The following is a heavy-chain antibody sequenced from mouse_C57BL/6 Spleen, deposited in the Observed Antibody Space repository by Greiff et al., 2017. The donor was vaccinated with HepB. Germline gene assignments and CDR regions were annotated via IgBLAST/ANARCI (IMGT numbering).Heavy chain of an antibody. D-gene: IGHD1-1*01. CDR3: TTNYYGSSEAMDY. J-gene: IGHJ4*01. CDR2: IDPENGDT. V-gene: IGHV14-4*01. CDR1: GFNIKDDY. Sequence: EVQLKQSGAELVRPGASVQLSCTASGFNIKDDYMHWVKQRPEQGLEWIGWIDPENGDTEYASKFQGKATITADTSSNKSYLQLSSLTSEDTAVYYGTTNYYGSSEAMDYWGQGTSVTVSS.